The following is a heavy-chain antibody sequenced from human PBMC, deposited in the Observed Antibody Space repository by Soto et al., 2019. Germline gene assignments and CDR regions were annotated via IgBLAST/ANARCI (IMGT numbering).Heavy chain of an antibody. V-gene: IGHV1-69*08. Sequence: QVQLVQSGAEVKKPGSSVKVSCKSSGYTFTIYTVTWVRQAPGQGLEWMGRIIPIFTQTNYAQKFQDRVTITADKSTSTVYMELSGLRYEDTDVYYCARGGVGAAGGMDVWGQGTTVTVSS. CDR2: IIPIFTQT. CDR1: GYTFTIYT. D-gene: IGHD1-26*01. J-gene: IGHJ6*02. CDR3: ARGGVGAAGGMDV.